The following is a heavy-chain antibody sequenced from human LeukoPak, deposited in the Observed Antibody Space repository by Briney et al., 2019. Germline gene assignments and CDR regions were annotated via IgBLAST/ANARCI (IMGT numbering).Heavy chain of an antibody. J-gene: IGHJ3*02. Sequence: GGSLRLSCAASGFTFDDYAMHWVRQAPGKGLEWVSGISWNSGSIGYADSVKGRFTISRDNAKNSLYLQMNGLRAEDMALYYCAKGKGYDFWSGYLAFDIWGQGTMVTVSS. CDR1: GFTFDDYA. V-gene: IGHV3-9*03. CDR2: ISWNSGSI. D-gene: IGHD3-3*01. CDR3: AKGKGYDFWSGYLAFDI.